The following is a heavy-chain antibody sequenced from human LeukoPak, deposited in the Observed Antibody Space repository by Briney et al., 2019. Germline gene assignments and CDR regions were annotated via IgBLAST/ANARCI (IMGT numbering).Heavy chain of an antibody. D-gene: IGHD5-12*01. Sequence: GGSLRLSCTASGFTFGDYAISWVRQAPGKGLGWVGFIRSKAYGGTTEYAASVKGRSTISRDDSKSIAYLQMNSLKTEDTAVYYCTRGVGGYTPFYWGQGTLVTVSS. J-gene: IGHJ4*02. CDR2: IRSKAYGGTT. CDR3: TRGVGGYTPFY. CDR1: GFTFGDYA. V-gene: IGHV3-49*04.